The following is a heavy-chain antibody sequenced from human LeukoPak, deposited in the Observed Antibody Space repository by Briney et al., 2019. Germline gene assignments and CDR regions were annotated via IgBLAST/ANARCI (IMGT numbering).Heavy chain of an antibody. CDR1: GFTVSSNY. D-gene: IGHD4-23*01. CDR2: ISGSGGST. V-gene: IGHV3-23*01. J-gene: IGHJ3*02. CDR3: AKDQTTVVMPDAFDI. Sequence: GGSLRLSCAASGFTVSSNYMSWVRQAPGKGLEWVSAISGSGGSTYYADSVKGRFTISRDNSKNTLYLQMNSLRAEDTAVYYCAKDQTTVVMPDAFDIWGQGTMVTVSS.